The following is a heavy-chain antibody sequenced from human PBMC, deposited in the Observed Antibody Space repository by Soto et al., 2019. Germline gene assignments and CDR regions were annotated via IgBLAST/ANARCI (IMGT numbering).Heavy chain of an antibody. CDR2: INWNGGST. V-gene: IGHV3-20*04. CDR1: GFTFDDYG. D-gene: IGHD2-2*01. CDR3: ARGPDCSSTSCGYYYYGMDV. J-gene: IGHJ6*02. Sequence: GGSLRLSCAASGFTFDDYGMSWVRQAPGKGLEWVSGINWNGGSTGYADSVKGRFTISRDNAKNSLYLQMNSLRAEDTALYYCARGPDCSSTSCGYYYYGMDVWGQGTTVTVSS.